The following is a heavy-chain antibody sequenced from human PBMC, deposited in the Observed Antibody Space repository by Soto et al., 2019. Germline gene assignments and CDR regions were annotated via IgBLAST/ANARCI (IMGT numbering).Heavy chain of an antibody. V-gene: IGHV4-34*01. J-gene: IGHJ6*03. CDR2: INHSGST. CDR3: AVAYCSSTSCYGYSSSWYDYYYMDV. D-gene: IGHD2-2*01. Sequence: PSETLSLTCAVYGGSFSGYYWSWIRQPPGKGLEWIGEINHSGSTNYNPSLKSRVTISVDTSKNQFSLKLSSVTAADTAVYYCAVAYCSSTSCYGYSSSWYDYYYMDVWGQGTTVTVSS. CDR1: GGSFSGYY.